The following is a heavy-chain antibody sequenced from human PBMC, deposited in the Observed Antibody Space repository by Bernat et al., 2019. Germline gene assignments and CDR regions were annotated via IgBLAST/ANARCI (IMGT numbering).Heavy chain of an antibody. CDR1: GFTFSSYG. D-gene: IGHD3-22*01. CDR2: IRYDGSNK. Sequence: QVQLVESGGGVVQPGGSLRLSCAASGFTFSSYGMHWVRQAPGKGLEWVAFIRYDGSNKYYADSVKGRFTISRDNSKNTLYLQMNSLRAEDTAVYYCAKVGVSYYYDSTSHLTCWGQGTLVTVSS. CDR3: AKVGVSYYYDSTSHLTC. J-gene: IGHJ4*02. V-gene: IGHV3-30*02.